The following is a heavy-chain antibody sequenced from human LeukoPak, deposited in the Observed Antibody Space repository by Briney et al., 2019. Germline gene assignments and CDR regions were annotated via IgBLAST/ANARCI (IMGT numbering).Heavy chain of an antibody. CDR2: IKNNADGETT. J-gene: IGHJ3*02. CDR3: ARPGGHDAFDI. CDR1: GFTFSNAW. Sequence: PGGSLRLSCAASGFTFSNAWMNWVRQVPGKGLEWVGRIKNNADGETTDYAAPVKGRFTISRDDSKDTLFLQMNSLRAEDTAVYYCARPGGHDAFDIWGQGTMVTVSS. V-gene: IGHV3-15*07. D-gene: IGHD3-10*01.